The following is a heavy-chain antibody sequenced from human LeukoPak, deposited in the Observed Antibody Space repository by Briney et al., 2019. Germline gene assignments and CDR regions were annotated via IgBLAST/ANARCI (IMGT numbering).Heavy chain of an antibody. CDR1: GFTFSDYY. V-gene: IGHV3-11*04. CDR2: ISSSGSTL. CDR3: ARDLSSFYFDY. Sequence: PGGSLRLSCAASGFTFSDYYMSWIRQAPGKGLEWVSYISSSGSTLYYADSVKGRITISRDNAKNSLYLQMNSLRAEDTAVYYCARDLSSFYFDYWGQGTLVTVSS. J-gene: IGHJ4*02. D-gene: IGHD6-6*01.